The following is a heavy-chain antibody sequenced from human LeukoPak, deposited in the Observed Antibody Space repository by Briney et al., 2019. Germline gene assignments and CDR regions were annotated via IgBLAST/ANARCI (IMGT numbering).Heavy chain of an antibody. CDR3: ARVGRIRSWYWFDP. Sequence: PSETLSLTCTVSGGSISSGGYYWSGIRQHPGKGLEGIGYIYYSGSTYYNPSLKRRVTISVDTSKNQFSLKLSSVTAADTGVYYCARVGRIRSWYWFDPWGQGTLVTVSS. CDR1: GGSISSGGYY. CDR2: IYYSGST. D-gene: IGHD6-13*01. J-gene: IGHJ5*02. V-gene: IGHV4-31*03.